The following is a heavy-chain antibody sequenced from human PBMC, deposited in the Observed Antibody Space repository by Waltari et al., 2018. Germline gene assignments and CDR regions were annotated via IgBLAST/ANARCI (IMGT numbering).Heavy chain of an antibody. D-gene: IGHD3-3*01. V-gene: IGHV1-2*02. Sequence: QVQLVQSGAEVKDPGASVKVSCKASGYTFTAYYMHWVRLAPGQGLEWMAWINPNNGGTKYAQNFQARVTMTRDTSISTAYLELSGLRSDDTAIYYCARSDFWYYGLDVWGQGTTVTVSS. CDR3: ARSDFWYYGLDV. J-gene: IGHJ6*02. CDR2: INPNNGGT. CDR1: GYTFTAYY.